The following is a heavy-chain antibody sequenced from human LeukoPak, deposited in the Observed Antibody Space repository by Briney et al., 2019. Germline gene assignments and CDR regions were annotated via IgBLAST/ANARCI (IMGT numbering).Heavy chain of an antibody. CDR1: GGSISSYY. V-gene: IGHV4-59*01. J-gene: IGHJ4*02. CDR2: IYYSGST. D-gene: IGHD6-6*01. CDR3: ARAYGEYSSDY. Sequence: PSETLSLTCTVSGGSISSYYWSWIRQPPGKGLEWIGYIYYSGSTNYNSSLKSRVTISVDTSKNQFSLKLSSVTAADTAVYYCARAYGEYSSDYWGQGTLVTVSS.